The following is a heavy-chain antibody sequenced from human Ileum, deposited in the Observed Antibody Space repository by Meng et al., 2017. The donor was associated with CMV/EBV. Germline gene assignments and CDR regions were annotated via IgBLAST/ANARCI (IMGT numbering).Heavy chain of an antibody. D-gene: IGHD5-24*01. V-gene: IGHV4-59*01. J-gene: IGHJ4*02. CDR2: ISYSGYA. Sequence: QVQLHEAGPGLVKPSETLSLICTVSGGSISIYYWSWVRKPPGKGLGWIGDISYSGYANYNPSLKSRVTMSMDTSKNQFSLKLTSVTAADTAMYYCARRWSGIDYWGQGTLVTVSS. CDR1: GGSISIYY. CDR3: ARRWSGIDY.